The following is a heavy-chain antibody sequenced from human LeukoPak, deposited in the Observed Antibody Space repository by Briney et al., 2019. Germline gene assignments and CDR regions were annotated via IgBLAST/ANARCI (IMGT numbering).Heavy chain of an antibody. CDR2: IKPNSGGT. D-gene: IGHD3-16*02. J-gene: IGHJ4*02. Sequence: ASVKVSCKASGYTFTSYDINWVRQATGQGLEWMGWIKPNSGGTNYAQKFQGRVTMTRDTSISAAYMELSRLRSDDTAVYYCASLEGIAFGGVIVNYYWGQGTLVTVSS. V-gene: IGHV1-2*02. CDR1: GYTFTSYD. CDR3: ASLEGIAFGGVIVNYY.